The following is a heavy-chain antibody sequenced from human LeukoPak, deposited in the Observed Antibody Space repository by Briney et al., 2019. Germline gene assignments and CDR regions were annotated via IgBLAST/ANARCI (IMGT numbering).Heavy chain of an antibody. CDR3: ARCTSGSGWYGSDY. D-gene: IGHD6-19*01. CDR1: GFTFSTYS. V-gene: IGHV3-21*01. CDR2: ISIGSTYI. Sequence: GGSLRLSCAASGFTFSTYSMNWVRQAPGKGLEWVSSISIGSTYIYYTDSVKGRFTIFRDNAKNSLYLQMNSLRAEDTGVYYCARCTSGSGWYGSDYWGQGTLVTVSS. J-gene: IGHJ4*02.